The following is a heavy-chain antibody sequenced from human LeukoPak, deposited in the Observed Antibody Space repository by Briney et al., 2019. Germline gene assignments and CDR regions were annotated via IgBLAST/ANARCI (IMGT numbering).Heavy chain of an antibody. V-gene: IGHV1-8*01. CDR1: GYTFTSYD. CDR3: ATIGFGILRSGSYTVDY. J-gene: IGHJ4*02. Sequence: ASVKVSCKASGYTFTSYDINWVRQATGQGLEWMGWMNPNSGNTGYAQKFQGRVTMTRNTSISTAYMELSSLRSEDTAVYYCATIGFGILRSGSYTVDYWGQGTLVTVSS. D-gene: IGHD1-26*01. CDR2: MNPNSGNT.